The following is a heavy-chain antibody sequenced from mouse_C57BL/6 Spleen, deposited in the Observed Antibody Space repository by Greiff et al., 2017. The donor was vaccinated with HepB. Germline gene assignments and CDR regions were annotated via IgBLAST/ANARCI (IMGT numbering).Heavy chain of an antibody. CDR3: ARGSLYYDYFDY. Sequence: EVQLQQSGPGLVKPSQSLSLTCSVTGYSITSGYYWNWIRQFPGNKLEWMGYISYDGSNNYNPSLKNRISITRDTSKNQFFLKLNSVTTEDTATYYCARGSLYYDYFDYWGQGTTLTVSS. CDR2: ISYDGSN. V-gene: IGHV3-6*01. D-gene: IGHD2-4*01. J-gene: IGHJ2*01. CDR1: GYSITSGYY.